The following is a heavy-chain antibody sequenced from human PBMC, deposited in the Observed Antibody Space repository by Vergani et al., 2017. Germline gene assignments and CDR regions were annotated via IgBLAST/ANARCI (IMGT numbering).Heavy chain of an antibody. CDR2: ISSSSSYI. CDR1: GFTFSSYS. J-gene: IGHJ6*02. CDR3: AGYGGECELLPYYYYGMDV. D-gene: IGHD1-26*01. V-gene: IGHV3-21*01. Sequence: EVQLVESGGGLVKPGGSLRLSCAASGFTFSSYSMNWVRQAPGKGLEWVSSISSSSSYIYYADSVKGRFTISRDNAKNSLYLQMNSLRAEDTAVYYCAGYGGECELLPYYYYGMDVWGQGTTVTVSS.